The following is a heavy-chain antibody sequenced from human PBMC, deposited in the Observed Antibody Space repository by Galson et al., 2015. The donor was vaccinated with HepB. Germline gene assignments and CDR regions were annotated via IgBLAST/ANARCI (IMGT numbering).Heavy chain of an antibody. Sequence: SLRLSCAASGFTFSSYAMSWVRQAPGKGLEWVSAISGSGGSTYYADSVKGRFTISRDNSKNTLYLQMNSLRAEDTAVYYCAKDPSPYYYGSGSYYDYWGQGTLVTVSS. CDR1: GFTFSSYA. D-gene: IGHD3-10*01. CDR2: ISGSGGST. V-gene: IGHV3-23*01. J-gene: IGHJ4*02. CDR3: AKDPSPYYYGSGSYYDY.